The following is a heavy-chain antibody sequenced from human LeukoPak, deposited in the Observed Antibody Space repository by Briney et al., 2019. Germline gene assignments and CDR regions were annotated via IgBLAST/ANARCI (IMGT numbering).Heavy chain of an antibody. CDR2: INTNTGNP. V-gene: IGHV7-4-1*02. D-gene: IGHD4-17*01. CDR1: GYTFTSYA. J-gene: IGHJ4*02. CDR3: ARDDYGDYEASSDY. Sequence: ASVKVSCKASGYTFTSYAMNWVRQAPGQGLEWMGWINTNTGNPTYAQGFTGRFVFSLDTSVSTAYLQISSLKAEDTAVYYCARDDYGDYEASSDYWGQGTLVTVSS.